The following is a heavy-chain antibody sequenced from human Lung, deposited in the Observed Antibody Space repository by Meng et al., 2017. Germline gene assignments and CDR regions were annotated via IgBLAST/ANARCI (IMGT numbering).Heavy chain of an antibody. CDR1: GYTFPDYW. Sequence: QGQGVQCGAEVKKPGASVKVSCKASGYTFPDYWLHWVRRAPGQGLEWMGRINPKSGDTHYAQRFQGRVTMTGDTSISTAYMELSGLRSDDTAMYYCARDEDISAAGKLFGDYWGQGTLVTVSS. D-gene: IGHD6-13*01. CDR2: INPKSGDT. V-gene: IGHV1-2*06. J-gene: IGHJ4*02. CDR3: ARDEDISAAGKLFGDY.